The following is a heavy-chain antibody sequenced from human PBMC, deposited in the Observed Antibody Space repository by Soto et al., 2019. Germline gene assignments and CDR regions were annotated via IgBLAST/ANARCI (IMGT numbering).Heavy chain of an antibody. CDR2: ISSGSSDT. CDR3: ARVAY. CDR1: GFTFSRVS. V-gene: IGHV3-21*01. Sequence: KPGGSLRLSCEASGFTFSRVSMNWVRQAPGKGLEWVASISSGSSDTWYADSVKGRFIISRDNAQNSLFLQMNTLRPEDTAMYYCARVAYWGPGTQVTVSS. J-gene: IGHJ4*02.